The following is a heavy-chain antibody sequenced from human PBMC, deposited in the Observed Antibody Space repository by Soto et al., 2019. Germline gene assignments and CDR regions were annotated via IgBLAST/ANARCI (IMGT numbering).Heavy chain of an antibody. CDR2: ILSNDEK. CDR3: ARIWRSSGGVNYFDL. D-gene: IGHD6-19*01. CDR1: GFSLSSGRGG. J-gene: IGHJ2*01. Sequence: QVTLKESGPVLVKPTETLTLTCSVSGFSLSSGRGGVSWIRQPPGKALECLAHILSNDEKSYSTSLKSRLTISKDTSASQVVLIMTNMDPVDTATYYWARIWRSSGGVNYFDLWGRGTLVTVSS. V-gene: IGHV2-26*02.